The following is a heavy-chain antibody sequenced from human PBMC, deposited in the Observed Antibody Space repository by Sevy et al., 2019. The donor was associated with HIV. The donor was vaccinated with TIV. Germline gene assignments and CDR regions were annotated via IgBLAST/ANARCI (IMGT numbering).Heavy chain of an antibody. Sequence: GGSLRLSCAASGFTFSSFGMHWVRLAPGKGLEWVSFISYDGSNKKYADSVKGRLTVSRDKSKNTLYLQMNSLRAEDTAVYYCAKDLDYFDSSAGPSSLIYNYYYGLEDWGPGTTVTVSS. D-gene: IGHD3-22*01. J-gene: IGHJ6*02. CDR3: AKDLDYFDSSAGPSSLIYNYYYGLED. V-gene: IGHV3-30*18. CDR1: GFTFSSFG. CDR2: ISYDGSNK.